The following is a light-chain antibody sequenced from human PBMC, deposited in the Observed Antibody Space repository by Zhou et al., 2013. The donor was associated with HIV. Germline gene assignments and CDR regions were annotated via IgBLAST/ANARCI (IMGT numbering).Light chain of an antibody. V-gene: IGKV3-20*01. CDR2: GAS. CDR1: QSIRSNY. Sequence: EIVLTQSPDTLSLSLGERATLSCRASQSIRSNYLAWYQQKPGQAPRLLIYGASSRATGIPDRFSGSGSGTDFTLTISRLEPEDFAVYYCQQYGSSPPVTFGGGPRWRTN. J-gene: IGKJ4*01. CDR3: QQYGSSPPVT.